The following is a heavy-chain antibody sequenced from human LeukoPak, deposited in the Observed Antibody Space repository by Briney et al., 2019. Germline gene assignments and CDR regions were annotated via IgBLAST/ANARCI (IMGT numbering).Heavy chain of an antibody. V-gene: IGHV5-51*01. CDR3: ARLRSTTMAPLDY. D-gene: IGHD4-11*01. CDR2: IYPGDSDT. J-gene: IGHJ4*02. CDR1: GYSFNTNW. Sequence: GESLKISCKGSGYSFNTNWLGWVRQKPGKGLEWMGIIYPGDSDTKYSPSFQGQVTISADKSITTAYLQWSSLKASDTAIYYCARLRSTTMAPLDYWGQGTLVTVSS.